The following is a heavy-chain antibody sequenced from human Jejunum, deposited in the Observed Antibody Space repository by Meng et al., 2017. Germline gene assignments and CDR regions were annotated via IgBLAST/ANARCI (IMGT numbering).Heavy chain of an antibody. V-gene: IGHV1-3*01. CDR3: ARGPQNYYESSGYYARPHIDY. CDR1: GYSFTSYA. Sequence: ASVKVSCKASGYSFTSYAMQWVRQAPGQRLEWMGWINAGNGNTKYSQKFQGRVTINRDTSASTVYMELSSLRSEDTAVYYCARGPQNYYESSGYYARPHIDYWGQGTLVTVSS. J-gene: IGHJ4*02. D-gene: IGHD3-22*01. CDR2: INAGNGNT.